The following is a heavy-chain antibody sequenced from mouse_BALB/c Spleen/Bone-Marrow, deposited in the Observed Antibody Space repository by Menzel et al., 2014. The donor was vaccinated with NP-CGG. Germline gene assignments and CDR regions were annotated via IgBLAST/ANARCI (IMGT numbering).Heavy chain of an antibody. J-gene: IGHJ1*01. CDR3: ARFGYDGYWYFDV. Sequence: EVQLQESGPGLVKPSQSLSLTCTVTGYSITSDYAWNWIRQFPENKLEWMGYISYSGSTSYNPSLKSRISITRDTSKNQFFLQLNSVTTEDTATYYCARFGYDGYWYFDVWGAGTTVTVSS. V-gene: IGHV3-2*02. D-gene: IGHD2-2*01. CDR1: GYSITSDYA. CDR2: ISYSGST.